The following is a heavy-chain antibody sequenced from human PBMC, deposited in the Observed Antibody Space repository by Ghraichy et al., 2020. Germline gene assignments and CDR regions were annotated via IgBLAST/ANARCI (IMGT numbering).Heavy chain of an antibody. Sequence: SETLSLTCTVSGDSITSGAYYWTWIRQLPGKGLEWIGYVYHSGSTYYNPSLMTRLSMSVDTSKNLFSLRLTSVTAADSSVYYCARDLSTYVYDYCGQGTPLTVSS. CDR3: ARDLSTYVYDY. V-gene: IGHV4-31*03. CDR1: GDSITSGAYY. J-gene: IGHJ4*02. CDR2: VYHSGST. D-gene: IGHD2-2*01.